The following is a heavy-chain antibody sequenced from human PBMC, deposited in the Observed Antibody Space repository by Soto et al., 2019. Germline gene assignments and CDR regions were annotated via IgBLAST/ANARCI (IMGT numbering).Heavy chain of an antibody. CDR1: GYTFTSYA. Sequence: ASVKVSCKASGYTFTSYAMHWVRQAPGQRLEWMGWINAGNGNTKYSQKFQGRVTITRDTSASTAYMELSSLRSEDTAVYYCARTVVVAATPLDWYFDLWGRGTLVTV. J-gene: IGHJ2*01. CDR2: INAGNGNT. CDR3: ARTVVVAATPLDWYFDL. V-gene: IGHV1-3*01. D-gene: IGHD2-15*01.